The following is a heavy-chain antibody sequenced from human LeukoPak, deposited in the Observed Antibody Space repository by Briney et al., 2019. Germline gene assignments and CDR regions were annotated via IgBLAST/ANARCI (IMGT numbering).Heavy chain of an antibody. CDR3: ASETGTTFEFDY. D-gene: IGHD1-7*01. CDR1: GYSFTSYW. V-gene: IGHV5-51*01. CDR2: IYPGDSDT. J-gene: IGHJ4*02. Sequence: GESLKISCKGSGYSFTSYWIGWVRQMPGKGLEWMGTIYPGDSDTTNSPSFQGQVIILAGNNISTAYLQWSSLKASDTAMYYCASETGTTFEFDYWGQGTLVTVSS.